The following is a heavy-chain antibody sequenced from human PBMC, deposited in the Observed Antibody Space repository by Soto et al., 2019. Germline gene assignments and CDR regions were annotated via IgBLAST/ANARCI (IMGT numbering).Heavy chain of an antibody. J-gene: IGHJ4*02. CDR2: ISYDGSNK. CDR1: GFTFSSYG. V-gene: IGHV3-30*03. D-gene: IGHD7-27*01. Sequence: QVQLVESGGGVVQPGRSLRLSCAASGFTFSSYGMHWVRQAPGKGLEWVAVISYDGSNKYYADSVKGRFTISRDNSKNSVFLQRNCGRAGDPAVYLGATPPATGGWGGHFSNGGKGTLVPFSS. CDR3: ATPPATGGWGGHFSN.